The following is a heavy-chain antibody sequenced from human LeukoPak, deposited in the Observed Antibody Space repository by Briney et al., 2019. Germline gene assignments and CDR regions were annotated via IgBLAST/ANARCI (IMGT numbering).Heavy chain of an antibody. V-gene: IGHV4-34*01. J-gene: IGHJ5*02. D-gene: IGHD2-2*01. CDR3: ATLLSDCSSTSCSPINWFDP. CDR1: GGSFSGYY. CDR2: INHSGST. Sequence: SETLSLSCAAYGGSFSGYYWSWIPQPPGKGLEWIGEINHSGSTNCNPSLKSRVTMSVDTSKNQFSLKLSSVTAADTAVYYCATLLSDCSSTSCSPINWFDPWGQGTLVTVSS.